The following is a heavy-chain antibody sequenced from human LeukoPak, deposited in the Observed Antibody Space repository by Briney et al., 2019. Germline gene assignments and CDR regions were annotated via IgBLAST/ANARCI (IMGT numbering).Heavy chain of an antibody. V-gene: IGHV3-74*01. Sequence: YPGGSLRLSCAASGFTFSSYWMHWVRQAPGKGLVWVSRINSDGSSTSYADSVKGRFTISRDHAKSRLSLQMNSQMAEAMSVYYCARVGVIVRSFDYWGQGTLVTVPS. D-gene: IGHD3-16*02. CDR1: GFTFSSYW. CDR2: INSDGSST. J-gene: IGHJ4*02. CDR3: ARVGVIVRSFDY.